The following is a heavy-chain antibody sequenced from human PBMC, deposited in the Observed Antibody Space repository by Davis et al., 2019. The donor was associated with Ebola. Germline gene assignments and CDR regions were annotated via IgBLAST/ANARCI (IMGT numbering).Heavy chain of an antibody. CDR3: TGGSGSYRDY. CDR2: IRSKANSYAT. Sequence: GESLKISCAASGFTFSGSAMHWVRQASGKGLEWVGRIRSKANSYATAYAASVKGRFTISRDDSMNTAYLQMNSLKTEDTAVYYCTGGSGSYRDYWGQGTLVTVSS. J-gene: IGHJ4*02. CDR1: GFTFSGSA. V-gene: IGHV3-73*01. D-gene: IGHD1-26*01.